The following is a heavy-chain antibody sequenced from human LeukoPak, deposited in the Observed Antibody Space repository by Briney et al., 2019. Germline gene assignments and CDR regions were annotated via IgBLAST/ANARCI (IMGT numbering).Heavy chain of an antibody. V-gene: IGHV3-49*04. J-gene: IGHJ4*02. D-gene: IGHD1-26*01. Sequence: GGSLRLSCTSSGFSFGDYSMTWVRQAPGKGLEWVGFIRSKAHGGTTEYAASVKGRFTISRDDSKSIAYLQMNSLKTEDTAVYHCASRSGRQWLPYFDYWGQGTLVTVSS. CDR1: GFSFGDYS. CDR2: IRSKAHGGTT. CDR3: ASRSGRQWLPYFDY.